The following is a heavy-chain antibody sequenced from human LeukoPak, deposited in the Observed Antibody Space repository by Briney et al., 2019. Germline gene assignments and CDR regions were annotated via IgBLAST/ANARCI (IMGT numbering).Heavy chain of an antibody. D-gene: IGHD6-19*01. CDR2: ISSSATTI. CDR1: AFPFSDYY. V-gene: IGHV3-11*01. J-gene: IGHJ4*02. CDR3: ATSQRKQWLILGPPGFDY. Sequence: KAGGSLRLSCAVSAFPFSDYYMNWIRQAPGKGLEWVSSISSSATTIYYADSVRGRFTISRDNAKNSLYLQMDSLTAEDTAVYYCATSQRKQWLILGPPGFDYWGQGTLVTVSS.